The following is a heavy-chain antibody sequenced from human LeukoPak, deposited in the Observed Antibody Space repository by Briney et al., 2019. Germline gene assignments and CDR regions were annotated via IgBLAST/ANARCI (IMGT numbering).Heavy chain of an antibody. V-gene: IGHV3-23*01. D-gene: IGHD1-26*01. CDR2: ISGSGGST. Sequence: AGGSLRLSCAASGFTFSDYAMHWVRQAPGKGLEWVSAISGSGGSTYYADSVKGRFTISRDNSKNTLYLQMNSLRAEDTAVYYCAKDREILLPRSFDPWGQGTLVTVSS. CDR1: GFTFSDYA. CDR3: AKDREILLPRSFDP. J-gene: IGHJ5*02.